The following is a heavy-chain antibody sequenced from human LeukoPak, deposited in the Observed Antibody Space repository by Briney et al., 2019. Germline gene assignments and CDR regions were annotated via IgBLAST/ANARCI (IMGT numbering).Heavy chain of an antibody. V-gene: IGHV3-48*03. Sequence: GGSLRLSCAASGFTFSSYEMNWVRQAPGKGLEWVSYISSSGSTIYYADSVKGRFTISRDNAKNSLYLQMNCLRAEDTAVYYCARGSGYDPNFDYWGQGTLVTVSS. D-gene: IGHD5-12*01. CDR3: ARGSGYDPNFDY. CDR1: GFTFSSYE. CDR2: ISSSGSTI. J-gene: IGHJ4*02.